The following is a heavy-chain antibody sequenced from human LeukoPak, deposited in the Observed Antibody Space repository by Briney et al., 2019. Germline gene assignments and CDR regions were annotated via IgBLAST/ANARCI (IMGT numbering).Heavy chain of an antibody. J-gene: IGHJ3*02. D-gene: IGHD1-26*01. CDR1: GYTFSAYY. CDR3: ARGPSYGAFDI. Sequence: ASVKVSCKASGYTFSAYYIHWVRQAPGQGLESLGWINSRNGDTKYAQKFQGRVTMTRDTSISTVYMELSSLRSDDTAVYYCARGPSYGAFDIWGQGTMVTVSS. V-gene: IGHV1-2*02. CDR2: INSRNGDT.